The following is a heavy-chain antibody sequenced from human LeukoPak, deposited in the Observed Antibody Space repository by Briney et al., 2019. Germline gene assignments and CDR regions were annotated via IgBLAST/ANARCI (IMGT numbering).Heavy chain of an antibody. CDR2: ISSSGSTT. D-gene: IGHD2-2*02. CDR1: GFTFSSYE. CDR3: ARDHNGPYTFDY. J-gene: IGHJ4*02. V-gene: IGHV3-48*03. Sequence: GGSLRLSCAASGFTFSSYEMNWVRQAPGKGLEWVSYISSSGSTTYYADSVKGRFTISRDNAKNSLSLQMNSLKVEDTAVYYCARDHNGPYTFDYWGQGTLVTVSS.